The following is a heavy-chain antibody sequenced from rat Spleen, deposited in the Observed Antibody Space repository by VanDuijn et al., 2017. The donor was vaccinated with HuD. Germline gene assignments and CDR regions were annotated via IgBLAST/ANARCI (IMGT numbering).Heavy chain of an antibody. J-gene: IGHJ2*01. Sequence: EVQLVESGGNLVQPGRSLKLSCAASGFSFSDYYMAWVRQAPTKGLEWVATISTRGGSTYYRDSVKGRFTISRDNAKSTLYLQVDSLRSEDTAIYYCARPTTGIPFNYWGQGVMVTVSS. D-gene: IGHD1-9*01. V-gene: IGHV5-25*01. CDR2: ISTRGGST. CDR3: ARPTTGIPFNY. CDR1: GFSFSDYY.